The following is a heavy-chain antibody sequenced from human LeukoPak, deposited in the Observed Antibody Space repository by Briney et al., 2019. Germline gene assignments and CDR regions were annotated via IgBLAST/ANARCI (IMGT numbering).Heavy chain of an antibody. Sequence: PGGSLRLSCAASGFTFDDYAMHWVRHAPEKGLEWVSGISWNSGSIGYADSVKGRFTISRDNAKNSLYLQMNSLRAEDTALYYCAKSPEPDDSSGYPLDYWGQGTLVTVSS. J-gene: IGHJ4*02. CDR2: ISWNSGSI. CDR3: AKSPEPDDSSGYPLDY. CDR1: GFTFDDYA. V-gene: IGHV3-9*01. D-gene: IGHD3-22*01.